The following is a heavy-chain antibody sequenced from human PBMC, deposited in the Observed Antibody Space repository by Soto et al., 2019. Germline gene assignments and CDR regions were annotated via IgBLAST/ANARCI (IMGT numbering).Heavy chain of an antibody. CDR3: ARGVTTTREVIVIVYYFDY. D-gene: IGHD3-10*01. CDR1: GGSISSSNW. CDR2: IYHSGNT. J-gene: IGHJ4*02. V-gene: IGHV4-4*02. Sequence: PSETLSLTCAVSGGSISSSNWWSWVRQSPGKGLEWIGEIYHSGNTNYNPSLESRVTISVDKSKNQFSLKLTSVTAADTAVYYCARGVTTTREVIVIVYYFDYWGQGTLVTVYS.